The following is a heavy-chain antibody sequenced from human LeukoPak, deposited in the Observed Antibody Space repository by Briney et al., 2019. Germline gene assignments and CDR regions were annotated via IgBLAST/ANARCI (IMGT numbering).Heavy chain of an antibody. CDR1: GFTFSSYE. CDR3: ARDQMTVAGTTGTTYYYYYGMDV. CDR2: ISSSGSTI. D-gene: IGHD1-1*01. Sequence: GGSLRLPCAASGFTFSSYEMNWVRQAPGKGLEWVSYISSSGSTIYYADSVKGRFTISRDNAKNSLYLQMNSLRAEDTAVYYCARDQMTVAGTTGTTYYYYYGMDVWGQGTTVTVSS. J-gene: IGHJ6*02. V-gene: IGHV3-48*03.